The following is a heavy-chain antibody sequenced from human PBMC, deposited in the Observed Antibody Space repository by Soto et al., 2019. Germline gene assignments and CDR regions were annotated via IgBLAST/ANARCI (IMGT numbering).Heavy chain of an antibody. D-gene: IGHD3-16*01. V-gene: IGHV2-5*02. CDR3: AHRGGEVTRGAFDY. J-gene: IGHJ4*02. CDR2: IYWDDDK. CDR1: GFSLSTSGVG. Sequence: QITLKESGPTLVKPTQTLTLTCTFSGFSLSTSGVGVGWIRQPPGKALEWLALIYWDDDKRYSPSLKSRLTITKDPSKKQVVLTMTNMDPVDTGTYYCAHRGGEVTRGAFDYWGQGTLVTVSS.